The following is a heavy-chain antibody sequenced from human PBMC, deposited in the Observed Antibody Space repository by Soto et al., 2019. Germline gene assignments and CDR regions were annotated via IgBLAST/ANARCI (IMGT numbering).Heavy chain of an antibody. Sequence: QVQLQESGPGLVKPSQTLSLTCTVSGRSISSGGYYWSWIRQHPGKGLEWIGYIYHSGSTYYNPSLKSRVTISVDTSKKQFSLKLSSVTAADTAVYYCARGAVPGWFDPWGQGTLVTVSS. V-gene: IGHV4-31*03. CDR2: IYHSGST. J-gene: IGHJ5*02. CDR1: GRSISSGGYY. CDR3: ARGAVPGWFDP.